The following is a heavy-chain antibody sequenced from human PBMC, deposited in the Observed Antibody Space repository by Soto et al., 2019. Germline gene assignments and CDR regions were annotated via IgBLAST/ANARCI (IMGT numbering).Heavy chain of an antibody. Sequence: VKVSCKASGYTFTNYAINWLRQAPGQGLEWMGWISGYNGNTNYAQKLQGRVTMTTDTSTSTAYMELRSLRSDDTAVYYCASGVPCYSDSSGPVVDFDSWGQGTLVTVSS. V-gene: IGHV1-18*01. CDR2: ISGYNGNT. D-gene: IGHD3-22*01. CDR1: GYTFTNYA. CDR3: ASGVPCYSDSSGPVVDFDS. J-gene: IGHJ4*02.